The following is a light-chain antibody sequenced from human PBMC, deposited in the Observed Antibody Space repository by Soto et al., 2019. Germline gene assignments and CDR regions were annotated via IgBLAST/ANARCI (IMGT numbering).Light chain of an antibody. V-gene: IGKV3-15*01. Sequence: IVMTQSPATLSVSPGERGTLSCRASQSVDSYLAWYQQKPGQPPSLLIYTVSTRATGIPARFSGSGSGTEFTLTISSLQSEDFAVYYCQQHKEWPLTFGGRTNVDI. CDR3: QQHKEWPLT. CDR1: QSVDSY. CDR2: TVS. J-gene: IGKJ4*01.